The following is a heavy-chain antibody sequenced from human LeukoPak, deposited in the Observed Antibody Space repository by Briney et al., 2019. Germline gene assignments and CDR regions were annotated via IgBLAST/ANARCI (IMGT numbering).Heavy chain of an antibody. CDR3: ARHRYYDILTGPDWFDP. V-gene: IGHV4-39*01. CDR2: IYYTGNT. D-gene: IGHD3-9*01. J-gene: IGHJ5*02. CDR1: GDSITGYY. Sequence: TPSETLSLTCSVSGDSITGYYWGWIRQPPGKGLEWIGNIYYTGNTYYNSSLKSRVTISVDTSKNQFSLKLSSVTAADTAVYFCARHRYYDILTGPDWFDPWGQGTLVTVSS.